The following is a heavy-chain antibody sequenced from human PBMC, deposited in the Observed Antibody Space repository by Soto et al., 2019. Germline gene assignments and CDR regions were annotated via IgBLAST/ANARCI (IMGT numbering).Heavy chain of an antibody. CDR1: GYNFPTYW. CDR2: IYPGDSTA. V-gene: IGHV5-51*01. J-gene: IGHJ4*02. Sequence: GESLKISCQSSGYNFPTYWIAWLRQMPGKGLEWVGVIYPGDSTATYSPSFQGQVTISVVKSINTAYLQWSGLKASDTAMYFCARRTTPMAFDLWGQGTLVTVSS. D-gene: IGHD5-18*01. CDR3: ARRTTPMAFDL.